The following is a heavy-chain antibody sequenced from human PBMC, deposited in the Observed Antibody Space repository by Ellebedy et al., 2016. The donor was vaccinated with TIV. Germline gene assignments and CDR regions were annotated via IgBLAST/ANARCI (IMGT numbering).Heavy chain of an antibody. CDR2: IHPSGSA. Sequence: SETLSLTCAVYGGSFSNYYSTWIRHSPGKGLEWIGEIHPSGSASYNPSLQSRVTISLDTSKSQFSLRMNSLTAADTAVYYCARGQDAYKLGNYWGQGTLVSVSS. CDR1: GGSFSNYY. V-gene: IGHV4-34*01. D-gene: IGHD5-24*01. CDR3: ARGQDAYKLGNY. J-gene: IGHJ4*02.